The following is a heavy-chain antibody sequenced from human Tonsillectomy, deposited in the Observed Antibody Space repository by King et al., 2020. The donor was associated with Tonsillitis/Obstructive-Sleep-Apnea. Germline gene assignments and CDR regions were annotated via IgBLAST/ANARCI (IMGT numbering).Heavy chain of an antibody. J-gene: IGHJ6*03. CDR2: ISYDGSNK. Sequence: VQLVESGGGVVQPGRSLRLSCAASGFTFRNYGMHWVRQAPGKGLEWVAGISYDGSNKYYADSVKGRFTISRDNSKNTLYLQMNSLRAEETAVYYCAKGTSYYYMDVWGKGTTVTVSS. V-gene: IGHV3-30*18. CDR3: AKGTSYYYMDV. CDR1: GFTFRNYG.